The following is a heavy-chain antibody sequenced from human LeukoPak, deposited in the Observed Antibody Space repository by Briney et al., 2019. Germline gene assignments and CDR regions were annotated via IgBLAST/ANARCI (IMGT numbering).Heavy chain of an antibody. Sequence: PSETLSLTCTVSGGSISSSSYYWGWIRQPPGKGLEWIGSIYYSGSTYYNPSLKSRVTISVDTSKNQFSLKLSSVTPADTAVYYCANQGSSASEYWGQGTLVTVSS. D-gene: IGHD6-6*01. J-gene: IGHJ4*02. CDR3: ANQGSSASEY. CDR2: IYYSGST. V-gene: IGHV4-39*01. CDR1: GGSISSSSYY.